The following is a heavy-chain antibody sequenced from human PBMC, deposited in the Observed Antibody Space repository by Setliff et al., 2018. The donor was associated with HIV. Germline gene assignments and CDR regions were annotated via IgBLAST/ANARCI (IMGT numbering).Heavy chain of an antibody. CDR1: GFTFTSYA. V-gene: IGHV3-23*01. J-gene: IGHJ4*02. Sequence: GGSLRLSCAASGFTFTSYAMSWVRQGPGKGLEWVSGISGSGGSTYDADSVKGRVTMTRNTSISTAYMELSSLRSEDTAVYYCARQMNNFWSGTNLDYWGQGTLVTVSS. D-gene: IGHD3-3*01. CDR3: ARQMNNFWSGTNLDY. CDR2: ISGSGGST.